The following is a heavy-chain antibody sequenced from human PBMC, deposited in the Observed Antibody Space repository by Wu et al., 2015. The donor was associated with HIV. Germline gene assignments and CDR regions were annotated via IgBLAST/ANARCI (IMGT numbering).Heavy chain of an antibody. D-gene: IGHD3-22*01. CDR3: ARGPNYYDRSGKKYYFDY. CDR1: GYSFTTYG. Sequence: QVQLVRSGVEVKKPGASVKVSCKASGYSFTTYGISWVRQAPGKGPEWMGWISTYNANTHYAQKFQGRVTMTTDTSTSTAYMNLRSLRSDDTAVYYCARGPNYYDRSGKKYYFDYWGQGTLVTVSS. CDR2: ISTYNANT. V-gene: IGHV1-18*01. J-gene: IGHJ4*02.